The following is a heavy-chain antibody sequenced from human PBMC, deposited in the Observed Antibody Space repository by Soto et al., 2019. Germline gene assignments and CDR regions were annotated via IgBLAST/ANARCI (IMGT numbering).Heavy chain of an antibody. CDR3: ARGYCTNGVCRHYGMDV. CDR2: IIPIFGTA. V-gene: IGHV1-69*13. J-gene: IGHJ6*02. CDR1: GGTFSSHA. Sequence: SVKVSCKASGGTFSSHAISWVRQAPGQGLEWMGGIIPIFGTANYAQKFQGRVTITADDSTSRAYMELSSLRSEDTAVYYCARGYCTNGVCRHYGMDVWGQGTTVTVSS. D-gene: IGHD2-8*01.